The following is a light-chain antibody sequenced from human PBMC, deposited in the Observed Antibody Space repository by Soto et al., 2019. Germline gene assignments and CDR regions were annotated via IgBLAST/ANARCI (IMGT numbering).Light chain of an antibody. CDR2: GAS. J-gene: IGKJ1*01. CDR3: QQYNNWPRT. CDR1: QSFSSN. Sequence: EMVLTRCRGTVSWSTGEEATVAGRASQSFSSNLAWYQQKPGQAPRLLIYGASTRATGIPARFSGSGSGTEFTLTISSLQSEDFAVYYCQQYNNWPRTFGQGTKVDIK. V-gene: IGKV3-15*01.